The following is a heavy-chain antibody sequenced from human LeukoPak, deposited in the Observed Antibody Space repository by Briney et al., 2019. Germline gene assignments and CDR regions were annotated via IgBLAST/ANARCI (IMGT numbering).Heavy chain of an antibody. Sequence: SETLSLTCTVSGASISSGGYYWNWIRQPPGKGLEWIGYIYYSRSTSYSPSLKSRLTISVDTSKNQFSLKLSSVTAADPAVYYCARDGYNSGYFDYWGQGTLVTVSS. CDR3: ARDGYNSGYFDY. J-gene: IGHJ4*02. V-gene: IGHV4-30-4*01. CDR2: IYYSRST. CDR1: GASISSGGYY. D-gene: IGHD5-24*01.